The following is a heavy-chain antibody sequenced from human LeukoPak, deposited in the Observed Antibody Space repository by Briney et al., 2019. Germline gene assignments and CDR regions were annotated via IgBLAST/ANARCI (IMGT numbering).Heavy chain of an antibody. J-gene: IGHJ4*02. CDR3: ARHPQGVATTSDY. Sequence: ASETLSLTCTVSGGSISSYYWGWIRQPPGKGLEWIGSIYYSGSTYYNPSLKSRVTISVDTSKNQFSLKLSSVTAADTAVYYCARHPQGVATTSDYWGQGTLVTVSS. CDR2: IYYSGST. D-gene: IGHD5-12*01. CDR1: GGSISSYY. V-gene: IGHV4-39*01.